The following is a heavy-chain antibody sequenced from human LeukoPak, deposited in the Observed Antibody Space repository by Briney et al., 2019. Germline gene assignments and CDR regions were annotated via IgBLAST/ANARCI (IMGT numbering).Heavy chain of an antibody. Sequence: GGSLTLSCAASGFTFSTYAMTWVRQAPGKGLEWVSGINSSGDGIYYADSVKGRFTISRDNSKNTLSLQMNSLRAEDTAVYYCAKDFPPGAVAGNVAQDYWGQGTLVTVSS. D-gene: IGHD6-19*01. CDR2: INSSGDGI. V-gene: IGHV3-23*01. J-gene: IGHJ4*02. CDR3: AKDFPPGAVAGNVAQDY. CDR1: GFTFSTYA.